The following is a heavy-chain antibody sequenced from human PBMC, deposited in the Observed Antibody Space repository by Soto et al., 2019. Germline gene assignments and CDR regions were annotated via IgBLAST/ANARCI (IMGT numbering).Heavy chain of an antibody. J-gene: IGHJ4*02. CDR1: GVPITTYY. CDR3: ARNYYYDSSGPLEY. CDR2: IYYSGSA. Sequence: PSETLSLTCTVSGVPITTYYWSWIRQPPGKGLEWIGNIYYSGSAHYNPSLKSRVTISIDTSKNQFSLRLTSVTAADTAVYYCARNYYYDSSGPLEYWGQGTLVTVSS. D-gene: IGHD3-22*01. V-gene: IGHV4-59*12.